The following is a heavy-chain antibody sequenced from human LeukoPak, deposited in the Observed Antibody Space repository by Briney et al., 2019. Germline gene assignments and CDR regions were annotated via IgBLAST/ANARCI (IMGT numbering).Heavy chain of an antibody. CDR3: ARGRKTGRSGSDP. CDR2: IYYSGST. V-gene: IGHV4-31*03. D-gene: IGHD1-1*01. J-gene: IGHJ5*02. Sequence: SETLSLTCTVSGGSISSGGYYWSWIRQHPGKGLEWIGYIYYSGSTYYNPSLKSRVTISVDTSKNQFSLKLSSVTAADTAVYYCARGRKTGRSGSDPWGQGTLVTVSS. CDR1: GGSISSGGYY.